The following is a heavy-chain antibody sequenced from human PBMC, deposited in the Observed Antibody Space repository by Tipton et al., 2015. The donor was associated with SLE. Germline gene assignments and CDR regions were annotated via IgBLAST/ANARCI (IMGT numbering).Heavy chain of an antibody. J-gene: IGHJ3*02. Sequence: LSCAVYGGSFSGYYWSWIRQPLGKGLEWIGEINHSGSTNYNPSLKSRVTISVDTSKNQFSLKLSSVTAADTAVYYCASGGHIVVVPAARVDAFDIWGQGTMVTVSS. CDR2: INHSGST. CDR3: ASGGHIVVVPAARVDAFDI. V-gene: IGHV4-34*01. CDR1: GGSFSGYY. D-gene: IGHD2-2*01.